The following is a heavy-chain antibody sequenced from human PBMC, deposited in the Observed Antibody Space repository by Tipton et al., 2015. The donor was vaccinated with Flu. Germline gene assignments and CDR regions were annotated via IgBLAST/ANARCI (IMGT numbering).Heavy chain of an antibody. Sequence: TLSLTCTVSGGSMSSFYWTWIRQPAGKGLEWIGRMYVSGSTKYNPSLKSRVTMSVDTSKNQFSLKLSSVTAADTAVYYCARGSGSGTDVTFGFWGQGTLVTVSS. CDR2: MYVSGST. J-gene: IGHJ4*02. CDR3: ARGSGSGTDVTFGF. CDR1: GGSMSSFY. V-gene: IGHV4-4*07. D-gene: IGHD3-10*01.